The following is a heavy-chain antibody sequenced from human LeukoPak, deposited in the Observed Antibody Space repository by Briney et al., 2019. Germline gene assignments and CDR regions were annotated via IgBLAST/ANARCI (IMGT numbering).Heavy chain of an antibody. V-gene: IGHV1-46*01. J-gene: IGHJ4*02. CDR1: GYTFTSYY. D-gene: IGHD1-26*01. CDR3: VRAEWELPHY. Sequence: ASVTVSCKASGYTFTSYYMHWVRQAPGQGLEWMGIINPSGGSTSYAQKFQGRVTMTRDTSTSTVYMELSSLRSEDTAVYYCVRAEWELPHYWGQGTLVTVSS. CDR2: INPSGGST.